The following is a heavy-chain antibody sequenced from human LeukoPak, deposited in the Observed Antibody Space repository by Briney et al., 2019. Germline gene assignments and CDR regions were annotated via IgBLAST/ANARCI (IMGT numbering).Heavy chain of an antibody. CDR1: GYTFTSFG. J-gene: IGHJ1*01. CDR3: ARDSSEFRSLIPH. Sequence: ASVKVSCKASGYTFTSFGVSWVRQAPGQGLEWMGWISAHNGNTNYAQKFQGRVTITADESTSTAYMELSSLRSEDTAVYYCARDSSEFRSLIPHWGQGTLVTVSS. CDR2: ISAHNGNT. D-gene: IGHD2-21*01. V-gene: IGHV1-18*01.